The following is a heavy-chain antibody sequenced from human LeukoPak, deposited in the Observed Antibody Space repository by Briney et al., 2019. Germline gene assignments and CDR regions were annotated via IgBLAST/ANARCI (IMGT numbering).Heavy chain of an antibody. J-gene: IGHJ4*02. CDR1: GGSISSYY. CDR3: ARFSYDRNGHYFDY. V-gene: IGHV4-59*01. CDR2: IYYSGST. D-gene: IGHD5-18*01. Sequence: SETLSLTCTVSGGSISSYYWSWIRQPPGKGLEWIGYIYYSGSTNYNPSLKSRVTISVDTSKNQFPLKLSSVTAADTAVYYCARFSYDRNGHYFDYWGQGTLVTVSS.